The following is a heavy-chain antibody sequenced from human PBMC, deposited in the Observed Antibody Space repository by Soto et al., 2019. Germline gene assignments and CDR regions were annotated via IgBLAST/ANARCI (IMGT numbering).Heavy chain of an antibody. CDR3: AKDGYSRGPPDY. CDR1: GFTFSSYA. J-gene: IGHJ4*02. V-gene: IGHV3-23*01. D-gene: IGHD6-19*01. Sequence: EVQLLESGGGLVQPGGSLRLSCAASGFTFSSYAMSWVRQAPGKGLEWVSALSGSGGSTYYADSVKGRFTISRDNSKHTLYLQMNSLRAEDTAVYYCAKDGYSRGPPDYWGQGTLVTVSS. CDR2: LSGSGGST.